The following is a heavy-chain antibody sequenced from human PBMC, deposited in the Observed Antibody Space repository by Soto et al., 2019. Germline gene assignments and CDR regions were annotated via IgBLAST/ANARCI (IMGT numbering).Heavy chain of an antibody. V-gene: IGHV3-53*01. Sequence: EVLLVESGGGLIQPGGSLRLSCAVTEFSVSSYYMSWVRQAPGKGLEWVAVIYSDGTTYHADSVKGRFTISRDTFMNTLYLQMNSLRAADTAVYHCARFYGAGSWFFEYWGPGTLVTVSS. CDR2: IYSDGTT. CDR1: EFSVSSYY. J-gene: IGHJ4*02. D-gene: IGHD3-10*01. CDR3: ARFYGAGSWFFEY.